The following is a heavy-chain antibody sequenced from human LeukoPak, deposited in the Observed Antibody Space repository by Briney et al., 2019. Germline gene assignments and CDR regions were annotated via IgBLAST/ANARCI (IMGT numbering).Heavy chain of an antibody. CDR1: GFTFSSYW. J-gene: IGHJ1*01. Sequence: GGSLRLSCAASGFTFSSYWMSWVRQAPGKGLEWVANIKQDGSEKYYVDSVKGRFTISRDNAKNSLYLQMNSLRAEDTAVYYCARDLVVVVAATPDAEYFQHWGQGTPVTVSS. CDR2: IKQDGSEK. CDR3: ARDLVVVVAATPDAEYFQH. V-gene: IGHV3-7*01. D-gene: IGHD2-15*01.